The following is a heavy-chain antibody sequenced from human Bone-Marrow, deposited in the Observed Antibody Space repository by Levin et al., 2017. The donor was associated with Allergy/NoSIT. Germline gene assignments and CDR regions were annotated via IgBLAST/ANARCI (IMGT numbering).Heavy chain of an antibody. D-gene: IGHD2-15*01. V-gene: IGHV3-30-3*01. CDR2: ISYDGSNK. CDR1: GFTFSSYA. CDR3: ARDRPGYCSGGSCYPSAFDY. Sequence: GESLKISCAASGFTFSSYAMHWVRQAPGKGLEWVAVISYDGSNKYYADSVKGRFTISRDNSKNTLYLQMNSLRAEDTAVYYCARDRPGYCSGGSCYPSAFDYWGQGTLVTVSS. J-gene: IGHJ4*02.